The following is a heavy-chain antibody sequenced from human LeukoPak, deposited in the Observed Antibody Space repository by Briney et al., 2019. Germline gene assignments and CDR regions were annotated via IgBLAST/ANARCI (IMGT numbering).Heavy chain of an antibody. CDR3: ARDLLRYFDWFDY. CDR2: IKQDGSEK. V-gene: IGHV3-7*01. J-gene: IGHJ5*01. Sequence: GGSLRLSCAASGFTFSSYWMSWLRQAPGKGLEWVADIKQDGSEKYYVDSVKGRFTISRDNAKNSLYLQMNSLRAEDTAVYYWARDLLRYFDWFDYWGQGTLVTVSS. CDR1: GFTFSSYW. D-gene: IGHD3-9*01.